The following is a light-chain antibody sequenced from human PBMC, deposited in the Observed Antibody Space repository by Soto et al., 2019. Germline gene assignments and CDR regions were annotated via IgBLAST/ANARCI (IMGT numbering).Light chain of an antibody. J-gene: IGLJ2*01. CDR3: SSYTGSTTVV. CDR1: TSDVGGYHF. Sequence: QSALTQPASVSGSPGQSITLSCTGTTSDVGGYHFVSWYQQHPGKAPKLMIYEVTNRPSGVSNRFSVSKSGNTASLTISGLQAEDETDYYCSSYTGSTTVVFGGGTKLTVL. V-gene: IGLV2-14*01. CDR2: EVT.